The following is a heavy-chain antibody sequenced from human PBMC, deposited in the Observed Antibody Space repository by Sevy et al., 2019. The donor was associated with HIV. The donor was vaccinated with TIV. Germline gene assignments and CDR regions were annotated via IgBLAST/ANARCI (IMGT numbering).Heavy chain of an antibody. Sequence: GGSLRLSCAASGFTFSTSTMNWVRQAPGKGLEWVSLMTSSGSYILYADSVKGRFTISRDNAKNSVFLQMNSLRVEDTAVLYCVRDGWNYWGQGTLVTVSS. D-gene: IGHD2-15*01. J-gene: IGHJ4*02. CDR2: MTSSGSYI. CDR1: GFTFSTST. CDR3: VRDGWNY. V-gene: IGHV3-21*01.